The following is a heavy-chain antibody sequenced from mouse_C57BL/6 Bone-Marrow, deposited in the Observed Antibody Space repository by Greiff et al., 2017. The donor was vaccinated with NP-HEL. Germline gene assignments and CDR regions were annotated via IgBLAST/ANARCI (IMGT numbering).Heavy chain of an antibody. J-gene: IGHJ3*01. CDR2: ISDGGSYT. D-gene: IGHD1-1*01. CDR1: GFTFSSYA. Sequence: EVHLVESGGGLVKPGGSLKLSCAASGFTFSSYAMSWVRQTPEKRLEWVATISDGGSYTYYPDNVKGRFTISRDNAKNNLYLPMSQLKSEDTAVYCCAGDDGSSYGPGFAYWGQGTLVTVSA. CDR3: AGDDGSSYGPGFAY. V-gene: IGHV5-4*01.